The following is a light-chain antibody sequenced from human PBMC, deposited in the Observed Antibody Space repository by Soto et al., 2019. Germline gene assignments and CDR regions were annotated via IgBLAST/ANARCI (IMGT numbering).Light chain of an antibody. CDR2: GAS. Sequence: EIVLTQSPGTLSFSPGDRATLSCRASQTVSNNYLAWCQQKPGQAPRVIMYGASTRATGIPARFSGSGSGTEFTLTISSLQSEDFAVYYCQQYNNWPPWTFGQGTKVDI. CDR1: QTVSNN. CDR3: QQYNNWPPWT. J-gene: IGKJ1*01. V-gene: IGKV3-15*01.